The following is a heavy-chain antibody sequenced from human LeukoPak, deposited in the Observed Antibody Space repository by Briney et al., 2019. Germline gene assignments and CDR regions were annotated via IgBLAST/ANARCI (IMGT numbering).Heavy chain of an antibody. CDR3: AREGLRFLEWSHGGNAFDI. D-gene: IGHD3-3*01. CDR2: ISSSSSTI. CDR1: GFTFSSYS. J-gene: IGHJ3*02. Sequence: PGGSLRLSCAASGFTFSSYSMNWVRQAPGKGLEWVSYISSSSSTIYYTDSVKGRFTISRDNAKNSLYLQMNSLRAEDTAVYYCAREGLRFLEWSHGGNAFDIWGQGTMVTVSS. V-gene: IGHV3-48*01.